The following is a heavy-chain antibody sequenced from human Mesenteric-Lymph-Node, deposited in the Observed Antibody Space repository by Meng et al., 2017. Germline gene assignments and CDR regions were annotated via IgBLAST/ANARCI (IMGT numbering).Heavy chain of an antibody. Sequence: GGSLRLSCAASGFIFSDHYMDWVRQAPGKGLEWVGRTRNKVNSHTTEYAASVKGRFIISRDDSKNSLYLQMNSLKTEDTAVYYCTTAGSYYDYYYYGMDVWGQGTTVTVSS. CDR3: TTAGSYYDYYYYGMDV. V-gene: IGHV3-72*01. CDR2: TRNKVNSHTT. CDR1: GFIFSDHY. D-gene: IGHD1-26*01. J-gene: IGHJ6*02.